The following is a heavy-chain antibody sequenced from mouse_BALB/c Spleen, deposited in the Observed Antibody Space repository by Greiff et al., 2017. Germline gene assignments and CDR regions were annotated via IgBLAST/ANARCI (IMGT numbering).Heavy chain of an antibody. V-gene: IGHV3-2*02. CDR1: GYSITSDYA. Sequence: EVQLVESGPGLVKPSQSLSLTCTVTGYSITSDYAWNWIRQFPGNKLEWMGYISYSGSTSYNPSLKSRISITRDTSKNQFFLQLNSVTTEDTATYYCARRYDGSYYAMDYWGQGTSVTVSS. J-gene: IGHJ4*01. CDR3: ARRYDGSYYAMDY. CDR2: ISYSGST. D-gene: IGHD2-14*01.